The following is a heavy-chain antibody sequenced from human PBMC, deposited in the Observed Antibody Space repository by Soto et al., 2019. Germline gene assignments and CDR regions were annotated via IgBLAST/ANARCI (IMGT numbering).Heavy chain of an antibody. Sequence: SVKVSCKASGGTFSSYAISWVRQAPGQGLEWMGGIIPIFGTANYAQKFQGRVTITADESTSTAYMELSSLRSEDTAVYYCARASSSSWYGDYYYYGMDVWGQGTTVTVSS. CDR3: ARASSSSWYGDYYYYGMDV. CDR1: GGTFSSYA. V-gene: IGHV1-69*13. CDR2: IIPIFGTA. D-gene: IGHD6-13*01. J-gene: IGHJ6*02.